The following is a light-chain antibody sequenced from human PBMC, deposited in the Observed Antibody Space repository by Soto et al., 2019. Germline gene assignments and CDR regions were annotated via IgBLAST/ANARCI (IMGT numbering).Light chain of an antibody. V-gene: IGKV1-39*01. CDR3: QQSYSTPPYI. J-gene: IGKJ2*01. Sequence: DIQMTQSPSSLSASVGDRVTITCRASQSISSYLNWYQQKPGKAPKLLIYAASSLQSGVPSRFSGSGSGTDFTLTISSLXPEDFATYYCQQSYSTPPYIFGQGTKVDIK. CDR2: AAS. CDR1: QSISSY.